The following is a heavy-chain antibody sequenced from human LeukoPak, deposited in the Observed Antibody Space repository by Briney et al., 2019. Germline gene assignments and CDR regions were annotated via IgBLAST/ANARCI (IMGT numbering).Heavy chain of an antibody. V-gene: IGHV3-23*01. D-gene: IGHD5-18*01. Sequence: GGSLRLSCVASGISFSNYAVSWVREAPEKGLEWVSVISGSAHKIRYADSVKGRVTISRDNSENIVYLQMNNLRAEDTAVYYCAGRVSGYSYGYVYWGQGTLVTVSS. CDR1: GISFSNYA. CDR2: ISGSAHKI. CDR3: AGRVSGYSYGYVY. J-gene: IGHJ4*02.